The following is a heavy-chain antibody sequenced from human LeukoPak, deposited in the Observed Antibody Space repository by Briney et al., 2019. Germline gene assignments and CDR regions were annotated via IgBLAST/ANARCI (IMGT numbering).Heavy chain of an antibody. V-gene: IGHV4-4*07. CDR3: ARDTEGYSGYDYSGNYFDY. Sequence: SETLSLTCTVSGGSIRSYYWSWIRQPAGKGLEWIGRIHTSGSTNYNPSLKSRVTMSVDTSENQFSLKLSSVTAADTAVYYCARDTEGYSGYDYSGNYFDYWAQGTLVTVSS. CDR1: GGSIRSYY. J-gene: IGHJ4*02. CDR2: IHTSGST. D-gene: IGHD5-12*01.